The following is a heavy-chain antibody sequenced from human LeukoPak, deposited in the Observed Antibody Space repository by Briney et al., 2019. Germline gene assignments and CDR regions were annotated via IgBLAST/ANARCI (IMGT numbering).Heavy chain of an antibody. J-gene: IGHJ4*02. Sequence: GASLRLSCAASGFTFSSYAMSWVRQAPGKGLEWVSAISGSGGSTYYADSVKGRFTISRDNSKNTLYLQMNSLRAEDTAVYYCAKGNYDILTGYYLMVFDYWGQGTLVTVSS. CDR1: GFTFSSYA. CDR3: AKGNYDILTGYYLMVFDY. V-gene: IGHV3-23*01. D-gene: IGHD3-9*01. CDR2: ISGSGGST.